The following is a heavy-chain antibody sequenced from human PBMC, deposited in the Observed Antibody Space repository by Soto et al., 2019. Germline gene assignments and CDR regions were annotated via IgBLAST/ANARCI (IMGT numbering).Heavy chain of an antibody. D-gene: IGHD6-13*01. CDR1: GGSISSYY. CDR3: ARDPAAGLYYFDY. V-gene: IGHV4-59*01. CDR2: IYYSGST. J-gene: IGHJ4*02. Sequence: SETLSLTCTVSGGSISSYYWSWIRQPPGKGLEWIGYIYYSGSTNYNPSLKSRVTISVDTSKNQFSLKLSSVTAADTAVYYCARDPAAGLYYFDYWGQGTLVTVSS.